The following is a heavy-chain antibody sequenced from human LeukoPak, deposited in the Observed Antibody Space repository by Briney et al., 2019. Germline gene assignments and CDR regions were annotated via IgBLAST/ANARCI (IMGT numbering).Heavy chain of an antibody. CDR1: GFTFSSSS. V-gene: IGHV3-20*04. CDR3: ARDLYYYDSSGYYLGY. CDR2: FNWRGGST. D-gene: IGHD3-22*01. Sequence: GGSLRLSCAASGFTFSSSSMNWVRQAPGKGLEWVSGFNWRGGSTGYADSVKGRFTISRDNAKNSLYLQMNSLRAEDTAFYYCARDLYYYDSSGYYLGYWGQGTLVTVSS. J-gene: IGHJ4*02.